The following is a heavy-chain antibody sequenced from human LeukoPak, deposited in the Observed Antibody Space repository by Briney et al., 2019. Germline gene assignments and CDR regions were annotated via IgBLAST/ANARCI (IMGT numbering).Heavy chain of an antibody. Sequence: GASVKVSCKASGYTFTSYYMHWVRQAPGQGLEWMGIINPSGGSTSYAQKFQGRVTMTRDTSMSTVYMELSSLRSEDTAVYYCAIRDGYNFGHDYWGQGTLVTVSS. V-gene: IGHV1-46*01. CDR1: GYTFTSYY. D-gene: IGHD5-24*01. J-gene: IGHJ4*02. CDR3: AIRDGYNFGHDY. CDR2: INPSGGST.